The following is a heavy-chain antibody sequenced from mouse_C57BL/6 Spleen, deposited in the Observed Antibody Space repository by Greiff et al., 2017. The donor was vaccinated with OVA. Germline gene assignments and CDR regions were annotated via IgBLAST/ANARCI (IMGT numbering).Heavy chain of an antibody. CDR2: IDPETGGT. V-gene: IGHV1-15*01. J-gene: IGHJ2*01. CDR3: TRGGYEGVLDY. CDR1: GYTFTDYE. Sequence: VQLVESGAELVRPGASVTLSCKASGYTFTDYEMHWVKQTPVHGLEWIGAIDPETGGTAYNQKFKGKAILTADKSSSTAYMELRSLTSEDSAVYYCTRGGYEGVLDYWGQGTTLTVSS. D-gene: IGHD2-2*01.